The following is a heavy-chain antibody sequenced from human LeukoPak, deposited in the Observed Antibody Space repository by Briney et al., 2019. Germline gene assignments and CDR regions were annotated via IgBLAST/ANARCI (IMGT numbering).Heavy chain of an antibody. V-gene: IGHV4-61*02. J-gene: IGHJ5*02. Sequence: SETLSLTCTVSGGSISSSSYYWSWIRQPAGKGLEWIGRIYTSGSTNYNPSLKSRVTISVDTSKNQFSLKLSSVTAADTAVYYCARDRIVVVPAAEYNWFDPWGQGTLVTVSS. CDR1: GGSISSSSYY. CDR3: ARDRIVVVPAAEYNWFDP. CDR2: IYTSGST. D-gene: IGHD2-2*01.